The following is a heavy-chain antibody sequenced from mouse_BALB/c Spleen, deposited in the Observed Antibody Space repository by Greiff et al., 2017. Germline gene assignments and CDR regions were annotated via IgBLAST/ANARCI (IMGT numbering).Heavy chain of an antibody. Sequence: EVQLQQSGAELVKPGASVKLSCTASGFNIKDTYMHWVKQRPEQGLEWIGRIDPANGNTKYDPKFQGKATITADTSSNTAYLQLSSLTSEDTAVYYCASVYPNYAMDYWGQGTSVTVSS. CDR3: ASVYPNYAMDY. CDR1: GFNIKDTY. CDR2: IDPANGNT. J-gene: IGHJ4*01. V-gene: IGHV14-3*02.